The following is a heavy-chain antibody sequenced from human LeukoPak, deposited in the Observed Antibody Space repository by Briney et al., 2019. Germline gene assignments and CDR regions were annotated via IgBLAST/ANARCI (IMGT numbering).Heavy chain of an antibody. CDR1: GGSLSSSTYY. CDR2: MYNSGST. J-gene: IGHJ1*01. Sequence: PSETLSLTCNVSGGSLSSSTYYWGWIRQPPGKGLGWIGSMYNSGSTYYNPSLKSRATIAVDTSKNQFSLKLSSVTAADTAVYYCARHSWGLPPAEYFQHWGQGTLVTVSS. CDR3: ARHSWGLPPAEYFQH. D-gene: IGHD2-15*01. V-gene: IGHV4-39*01.